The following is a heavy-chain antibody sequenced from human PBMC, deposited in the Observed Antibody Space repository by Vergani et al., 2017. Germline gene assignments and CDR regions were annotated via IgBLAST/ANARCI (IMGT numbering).Heavy chain of an antibody. CDR1: GFTFSGSA. D-gene: IGHD4-11*01. CDR2: IRSKANSYAT. CDR3: AKGESNYEIDY. J-gene: IGHJ4*02. V-gene: IGHV3-73*01. Sequence: EVQLVESGGGLVQPGGSLKLSCAASGFTFSGSAMHWVRQASGKGLEWVGRIRSKANSYATAYAASVKGRFTISRDDSKNTAYLQMNSLKTEDTAVYYCAKGESNYEIDYWGQGTLVTVSS.